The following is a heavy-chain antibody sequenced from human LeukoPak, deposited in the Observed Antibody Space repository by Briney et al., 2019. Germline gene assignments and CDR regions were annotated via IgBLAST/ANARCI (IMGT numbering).Heavy chain of an antibody. CDR3: TSWGFDTLTGHGLDY. CDR2: VYYTGTT. D-gene: IGHD3-9*01. V-gene: IGHV4-59*11. Sequence: PSETLSLTCTVSGGSIRNHYWTWIRQPPGKGLEWIAYVYYTGTTYFNPSLKSRVTISVDTSKNQFSLKLSSVTAAETAIYYCTSWGFDTLTGHGLDYWGQGALVTVSP. CDR1: GGSIRNHY. J-gene: IGHJ4*02.